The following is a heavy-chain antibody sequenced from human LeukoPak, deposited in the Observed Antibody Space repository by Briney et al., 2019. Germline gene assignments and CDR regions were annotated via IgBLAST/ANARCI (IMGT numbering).Heavy chain of an antibody. CDR2: INHSGST. V-gene: IGHV4-34*01. CDR1: GGSFSGYY. D-gene: IGHD6-19*01. Sequence: SETLSLTCAVYGGSFSGYYWSWIRQPPGKGLDWIGEINHSGSTNYNPSLKSRVTISVDTSKNQFSLKLSSVTAADTAVYYCARGISSGWYEPFDYWGQGTLVTVSS. CDR3: ARGISSGWYEPFDY. J-gene: IGHJ4*02.